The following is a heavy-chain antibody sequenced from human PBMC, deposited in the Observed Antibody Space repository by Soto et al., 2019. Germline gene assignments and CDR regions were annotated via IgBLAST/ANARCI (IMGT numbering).Heavy chain of an antibody. CDR3: ARHGSY. J-gene: IGHJ4*02. CDR1: GVSITNTSYY. V-gene: IGHV4-39*01. CDR2: IYFSGST. Sequence: QLQLQESGPGLVKPSETLSLTCTVSGVSITNTSYYWGWIRQPPGKGLEWIGTIYFSGSTFYNPSLKSRLTISVDTSKNQFSLRLSSVTAVDTAVYYCARHGSYWGQGTLVAVSS.